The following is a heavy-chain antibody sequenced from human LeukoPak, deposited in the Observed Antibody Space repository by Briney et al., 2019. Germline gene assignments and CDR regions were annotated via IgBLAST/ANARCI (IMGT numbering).Heavy chain of an antibody. J-gene: IGHJ6*03. V-gene: IGHV1-69*05. CDR3: ARARPPMAVAGYYYYYYMDV. Sequence: ASVKVSCKASGGTFSSYAISWVRQAPGQGLEWMGGMIPIFGTANYAQKFQGRVTITTDESTSTAYMELSSLRSEDTAVYYCARARPPMAVAGYYYYYYMDVWGKGTTVTVSS. D-gene: IGHD6-19*01. CDR2: MIPIFGTA. CDR1: GGTFSSYA.